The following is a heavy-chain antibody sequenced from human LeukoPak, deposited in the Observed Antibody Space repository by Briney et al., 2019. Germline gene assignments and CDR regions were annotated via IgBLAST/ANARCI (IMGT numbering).Heavy chain of an antibody. CDR3: ARGRPYYDFWSGRNYYYYYMDV. Sequence: ASVKVSCKASGYTFTSYGISWVRQAPGQGLEWMGWISAYNGNTNYAQKLQGRVTMTTDTSTSTAYMELRSLRSDDTAVYYCARGRPYYDFWSGRNYYYYYMDVWGKGTTVTVSS. V-gene: IGHV1-18*01. J-gene: IGHJ6*03. CDR1: GYTFTSYG. D-gene: IGHD3-3*01. CDR2: ISAYNGNT.